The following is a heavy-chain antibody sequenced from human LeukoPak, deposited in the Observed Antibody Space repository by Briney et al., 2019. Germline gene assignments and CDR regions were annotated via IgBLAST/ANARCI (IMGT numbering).Heavy chain of an antibody. CDR1: GFTFSDYN. CDR2: IKSKTDGRTT. J-gene: IGHJ4*02. CDR3: TTYLRSSGGFDY. V-gene: IGHV3-15*01. Sequence: GGSLRLSCAASGFTFSDYNLRWIRQAPGKGLEWVGSIKSKTDGRTTDYAAPVKGRFTISRDDSKNTLYLQMNSLNTEDTAVYYCTTYLRSSGGFDYWGQGTLVTVSS. D-gene: IGHD6-6*01.